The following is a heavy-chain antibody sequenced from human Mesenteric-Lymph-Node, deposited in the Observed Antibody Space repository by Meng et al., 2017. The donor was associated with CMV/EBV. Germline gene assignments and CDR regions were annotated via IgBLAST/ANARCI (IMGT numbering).Heavy chain of an antibody. D-gene: IGHD3-9*01. CDR2: IRFDGSNT. Sequence: GESLKISCAASGFTFSSYAMSWVRQAPGKGLEWVAFIRFDGSNTYHSDSVKGRFTISRDNSRNTLYLEMNIMRTEDTAIYYCAKDWAKNYDKGGHYHLDYWGQGTLVTVSS. CDR1: GFTFSSYA. J-gene: IGHJ4*01. CDR3: AKDWAKNYDKGGHYHLDY. V-gene: IGHV3-30*02.